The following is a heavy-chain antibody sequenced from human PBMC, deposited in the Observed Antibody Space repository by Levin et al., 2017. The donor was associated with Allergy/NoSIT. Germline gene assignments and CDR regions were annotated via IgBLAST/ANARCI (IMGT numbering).Heavy chain of an antibody. D-gene: IGHD2-2*01. CDR2: ISSSGSTM. V-gene: IGHV3-48*01. J-gene: IGHJ3*02. CDR1: GFTFSSFG. Sequence: PGGSLRLSCAASGFTFSSFGMNWVRQPPGKGLEWVSCISSSGSTMYYADSVKGRFTISRDNAKNSLYLQMNSLRAEDTAVYYCARPGYCSSTSCWTGAFDIWGQGTMVTVSS. CDR3: ARPGYCSSTSCWTGAFDI.